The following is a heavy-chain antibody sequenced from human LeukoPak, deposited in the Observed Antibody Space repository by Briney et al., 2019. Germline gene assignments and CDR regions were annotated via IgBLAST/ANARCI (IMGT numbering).Heavy chain of an antibody. V-gene: IGHV4-59*11. J-gene: IGHJ6*03. CDR3: ARGSVATMYFFYYMHV. D-gene: IGHD5-24*01. CDR1: SDSMRGHY. CDR2: VYHTGTT. Sequence: SETLSLTCSVSSDSMRGHYWSWIRQAPGKGLEWIGYVYHTGTTSDNPSLRGRLTISVDTSTNQFSMKLRSVTAADAAVYYCARGSVATMYFFYYMHVWGKGTTVTVSS.